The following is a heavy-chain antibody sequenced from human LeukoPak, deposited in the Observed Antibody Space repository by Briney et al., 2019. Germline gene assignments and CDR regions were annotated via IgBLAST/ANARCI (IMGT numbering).Heavy chain of an antibody. V-gene: IGHV1-46*01. CDR3: ARGSLRYYYDSSGLGDY. J-gene: IGHJ4*02. CDR2: INPSGGST. CDR1: GYTFTSYY. Sequence: GASVKVPCKASGYTFTSYYMHWVRQAPGQGLEWMGIINPSGGSTSYAQKFQGRVTMTRDMSTSTVYMELSSLRSEDTAVYYCARGSLRYYYDSSGLGDYWGQGTLVTVSS. D-gene: IGHD3-22*01.